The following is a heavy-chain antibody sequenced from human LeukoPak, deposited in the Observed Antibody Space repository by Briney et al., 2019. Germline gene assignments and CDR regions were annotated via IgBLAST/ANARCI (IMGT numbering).Heavy chain of an antibody. D-gene: IGHD6-19*01. V-gene: IGHV1-46*01. J-gene: IGHJ3*01. Sequence: ASVKVSCKASGYTLTAYYMHWVRQAPGQGPEWMGIINPRGDTTTYAQIFQGRVNITRDMSTSTVYMELSSLRSDDTAVYYCARRRAGPEGAFDLWGQGTQVTVSS. CDR1: GYTLTAYY. CDR2: INPRGDTT. CDR3: ARRRAGPEGAFDL.